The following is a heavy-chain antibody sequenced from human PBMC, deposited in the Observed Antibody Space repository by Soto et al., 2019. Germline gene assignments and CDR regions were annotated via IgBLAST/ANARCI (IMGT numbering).Heavy chain of an antibody. CDR3: ARELGYSYGYSA. Sequence: ASVKVSCKASGYTFTSYGISWVRPAPGQGLEWMGRISAYNGNTNYAQKLQGRVTVTADKSTSTAYMELSSLRSEDTAVYYCARELGYSYGYSAWGQGTLVTAPQ. CDR2: ISAYNGNT. CDR1: GYTFTSYG. D-gene: IGHD5-18*01. V-gene: IGHV1-18*01. J-gene: IGHJ5*02.